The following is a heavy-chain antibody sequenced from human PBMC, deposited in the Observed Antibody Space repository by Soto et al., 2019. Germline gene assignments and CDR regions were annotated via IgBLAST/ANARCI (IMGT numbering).Heavy chain of an antibody. CDR2: ISAYNGNT. CDR1: GYTFTSYG. D-gene: IGHD6-19*01. V-gene: IGHV1-18*01. CDR3: ARDRAVAGHDAFDI. Sequence: ASVKVSCKASGYTFTSYGISWVRQAPGQGLEWMGWISAYNGNTNYAQKLQGRVTMTTDTSTSTAYMELRSLRSDDTAVYYCARDRAVAGHDAFDIWGQGTMVTVSS. J-gene: IGHJ3*02.